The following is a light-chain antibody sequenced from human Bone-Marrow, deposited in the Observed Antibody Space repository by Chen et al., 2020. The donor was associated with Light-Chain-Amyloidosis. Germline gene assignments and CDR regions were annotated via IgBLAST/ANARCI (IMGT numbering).Light chain of an antibody. CDR1: QGINNN. CDR3: QNYNSVPRT. V-gene: IGKV1-27*01. CDR2: GAS. J-gene: IGKJ1*01. Sequence: DIQMTQSPSSLSASIGDRVTITCRASQGINNNLAWYQQKPGKIPKLLIYGASTLQAGVPSRFSGSSSMTDFTLTISGLQPEDVASYYCQNYNSVPRTFGQGTTVDLK.